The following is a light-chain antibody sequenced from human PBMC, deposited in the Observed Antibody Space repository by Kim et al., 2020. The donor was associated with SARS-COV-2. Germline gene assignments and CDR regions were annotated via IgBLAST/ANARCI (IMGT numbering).Light chain of an antibody. J-gene: IGLJ3*02. CDR2: LNSDGSY. V-gene: IGLV4-69*01. Sequence: QPVLTQSPSASASLGASVKLTCTLSSGHSSYAIAWHQQQPEKGPRYLMRLNSDGSYTKGDGIPDRFSGSSSGAERYLTISSLQSEDEADYYRQTWGTGIQVFGGGTQLTVL. CDR3: QTWGTGIQV. CDR1: SGHSSYA.